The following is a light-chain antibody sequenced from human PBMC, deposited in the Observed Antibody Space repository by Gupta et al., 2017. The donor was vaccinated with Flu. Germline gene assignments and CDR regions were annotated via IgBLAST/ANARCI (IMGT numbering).Light chain of an antibody. CDR1: SSNIGSNY. Sequence: KVTISCSGSSSNIGSNYVSWYQKLPGTAPKLLIYENNKRPSGIPDRFSGSKSDTSATLAITGLQTGDEADYYCGSWDNSLSAVVFGGGTKLTVL. V-gene: IGLV1-51*02. J-gene: IGLJ2*01. CDR3: GSWDNSLSAVV. CDR2: ENN.